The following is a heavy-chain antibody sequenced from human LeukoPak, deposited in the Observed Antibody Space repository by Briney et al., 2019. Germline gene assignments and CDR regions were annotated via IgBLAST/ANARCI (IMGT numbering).Heavy chain of an antibody. J-gene: IGHJ4*02. CDR1: GFTISSNY. CDR2: IYGGGSP. Sequence: PGGSPRLSCAASGFTISSNYMNWVRQAPGKGLEWVSAIYGGGSPYYVDSVKGRFTISRDNSKNTLYLQMNSLRAEDTAVYYCARDLNTARFDYWGQGTLVTVSS. D-gene: IGHD5-18*01. CDR3: ARDLNTARFDY. V-gene: IGHV3-66*01.